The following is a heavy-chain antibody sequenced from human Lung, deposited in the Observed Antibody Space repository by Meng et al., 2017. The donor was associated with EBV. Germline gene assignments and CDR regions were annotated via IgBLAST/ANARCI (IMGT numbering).Heavy chain of an antibody. CDR2: ISAYNGNT. V-gene: IGHV1-18*01. Sequence: QAQLVQSGGEVKKPGVSVKVSCMASCYTFTNYGITWVRQAPGQGLEWMGWISAYNGNTNYAQTLQGRLTMTTDTSTSTAYMELRSLRSDDTAVYYCARVEVGITSGDYWGQGTLVTVSS. CDR1: CYTFTNYG. J-gene: IGHJ4*02. CDR3: ARVEVGITSGDY. D-gene: IGHD1-26*01.